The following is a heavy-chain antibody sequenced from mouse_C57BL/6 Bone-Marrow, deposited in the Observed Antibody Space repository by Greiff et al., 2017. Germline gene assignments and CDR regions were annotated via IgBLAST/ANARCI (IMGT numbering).Heavy chain of an antibody. J-gene: IGHJ4*01. CDR3: ARHYGSRRTAMDY. D-gene: IGHD1-1*01. V-gene: IGHV5-17*01. CDR1: GFTFSDYG. CDR2: ISSGSSTI. Sequence: EVQLVESGGGLVKPGGSLKLSCAASGFTFSDYGMHWVRQAPEKGLEWVAYISSGSSTIYYADTVKGRFTISRDNAKNTLFLQMTSLRSEDTAMYYCARHYGSRRTAMDYWGQGTSVTVSS.